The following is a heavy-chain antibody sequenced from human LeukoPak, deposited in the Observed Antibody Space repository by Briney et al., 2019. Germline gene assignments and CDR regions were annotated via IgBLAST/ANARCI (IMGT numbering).Heavy chain of an antibody. CDR2: IYTSGST. CDR3: ARVTGYDFWSGYYNYYYYYMDV. D-gene: IGHD3-3*01. CDR1: GGSISSGSYY. V-gene: IGHV4-61*02. Sequence: SETLSLTCTVSGGSISSGSYYWSWIRQPAGKGLEWIGRIYTSGSTNYNPSLKSRVTISVDTSKNQFSLKLSSVTAADTAVYYCARVTGYDFWSGYYNYYYYYMDVWGKGTTVTVSS. J-gene: IGHJ6*03.